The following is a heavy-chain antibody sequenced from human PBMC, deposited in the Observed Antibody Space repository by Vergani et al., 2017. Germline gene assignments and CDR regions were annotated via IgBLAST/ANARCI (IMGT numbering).Heavy chain of an antibody. Sequence: EVQLLESGGGLVQPGGSLRLSCAASGFTFSSYAMNWVRQAPGKGLEWVSGISGSGGSTYYAGSVKGLFTISRDSSKNTLYLQMNSLSAGDTAVYYCAKANPRNSGYDYLYYYHAMDVWGQGTTVTVSS. CDR2: ISGSGGST. CDR3: AKANPRNSGYDYLYYYHAMDV. CDR1: GFTFSSYA. V-gene: IGHV3-23*01. J-gene: IGHJ6*02. D-gene: IGHD5-12*01.